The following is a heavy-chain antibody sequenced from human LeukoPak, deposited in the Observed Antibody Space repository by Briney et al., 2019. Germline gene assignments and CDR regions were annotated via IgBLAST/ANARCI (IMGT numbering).Heavy chain of an antibody. CDR1: GFTFSSYW. CDR3: ARERYYYYYMDV. V-gene: IGHV3-7*01. CDR2: IKQDGSEK. J-gene: IGHJ6*03. Sequence: PGGSLRLSCAASGFTFSSYWMTWVRQAPGKGLEWVANIKQDGSEKFYVDSVKGRFTISRDNAKNSLYLQMNSLKADDTAVYYCARERYYYYYMDVWGKGTTVTVSS.